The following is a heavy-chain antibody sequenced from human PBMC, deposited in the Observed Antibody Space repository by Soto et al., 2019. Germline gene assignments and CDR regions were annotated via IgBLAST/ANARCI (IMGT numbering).Heavy chain of an antibody. V-gene: IGHV4-4*02. Sequence: SETLSLTCAVSGGSISSSNWWSWVRQPPGKGLEWIGEIYHSGSTNYNPSLKSRVTISVDKSKNQFSLKLSSVTAADTAVYYCARTGYYYDSSGYLFDYWGQGTLVTVSS. CDR3: ARTGYYYDSSGYLFDY. CDR2: IYHSGST. J-gene: IGHJ4*02. D-gene: IGHD3-22*01. CDR1: GGSISSSNW.